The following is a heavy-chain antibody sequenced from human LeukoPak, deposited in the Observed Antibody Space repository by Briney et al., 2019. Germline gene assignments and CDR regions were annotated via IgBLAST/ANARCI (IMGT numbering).Heavy chain of an antibody. D-gene: IGHD6-19*01. CDR1: GFTFSSYS. V-gene: IGHV3-53*01. CDR3: AREFGVAVAGTDAFDI. J-gene: IGHJ3*02. Sequence: RSGGSLRLSCAASGFTFSSYSMNWVRQAPGKGLEWVSVIYSGGSTYYADSAKGRFTISRDNSKNTLYLQMNSLRAEDTAVYYCAREFGVAVAGTDAFDIWGQGTMVTVSS. CDR2: IYSGGST.